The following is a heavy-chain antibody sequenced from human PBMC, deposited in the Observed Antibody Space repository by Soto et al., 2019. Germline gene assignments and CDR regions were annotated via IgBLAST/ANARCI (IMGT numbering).Heavy chain of an antibody. V-gene: IGHV3-30*03. Sequence: QVQLVESGGGVVQPGRSLRLSCAASGVTLSNFGMHWVRQAPGKGLEWVAVISRDGSTMFYADSVKGRFTISRDSPRNTPYLQMNSLRAEDTAVYHCVGEVASGYWGQGTLVTVSS. CDR2: ISRDGSTM. CDR1: GVTLSNFG. D-gene: IGHD2-21*01. J-gene: IGHJ4*02. CDR3: VGEVASGY.